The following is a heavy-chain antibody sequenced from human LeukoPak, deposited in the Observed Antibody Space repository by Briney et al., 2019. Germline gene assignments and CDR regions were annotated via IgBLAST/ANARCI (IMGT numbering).Heavy chain of an antibody. J-gene: IGHJ4*02. V-gene: IGHV4-34*01. D-gene: IGHD5-12*01. CDR1: GGSFSGYY. Sequence: PSETLSLTCAVYGGSFSGYYWSWIRQPPGKGLEWIGEINHSGSTNYNPSLKSRVTISLDKSKNQFSLKLNSITAADTAVYYCSREASSGYALGYWGQGTVVSVSS. CDR3: SREASSGYALGY. CDR2: INHSGST.